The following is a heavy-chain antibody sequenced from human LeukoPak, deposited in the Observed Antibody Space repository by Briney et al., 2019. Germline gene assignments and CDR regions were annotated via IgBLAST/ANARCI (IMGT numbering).Heavy chain of an antibody. CDR3: TTDEDWHYARKDV. CDR2: IVSKIDGGTT. CDR1: GFTFSNPW. V-gene: IGHV3-15*04. J-gene: IGHJ6*02. Sequence: PGRSLRLFCAASGFTFSNPWMSWARQVPGKGLERVGQIVSKIDGGTTDYAAPVKGRFTISRDDSESMLYLQMNSLKIEDTAVYYCTTDEDWHYARKDVWGQGATVIVSS. D-gene: IGHD1-7*01.